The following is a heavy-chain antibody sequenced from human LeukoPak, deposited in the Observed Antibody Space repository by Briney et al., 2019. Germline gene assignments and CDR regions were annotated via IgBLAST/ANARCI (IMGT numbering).Heavy chain of an antibody. J-gene: IGHJ4*02. D-gene: IGHD4-11*01. CDR2: IYSGGST. CDR1: GFTVSSNY. V-gene: IGHV3-66*02. Sequence: QTGGSLRLSCAASGFTVSSNYMSWVRQAPGKGLEWVSVIYSGGSTYYADSVKGRFTISRDNSKNTQYLQMNSLRAGDTAVYYCARPRRQYGLGLGYWGQGTLVTVSS. CDR3: ARPRRQYGLGLGY.